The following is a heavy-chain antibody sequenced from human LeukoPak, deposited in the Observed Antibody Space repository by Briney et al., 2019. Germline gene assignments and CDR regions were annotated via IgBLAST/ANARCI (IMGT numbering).Heavy chain of an antibody. V-gene: IGHV3-7*03. Sequence: GGSLRLSCAASGFTFSSYWMSWVRQAPGKGLEWVANIKQDGSEKYYVDSVKGRFTISRDNAKNSLYLQMNSLRAEDTAVYYCARVSTGPYNYYGMDVWGQGTTVTVSS. CDR2: IKQDGSEK. CDR1: GFTFSSYW. J-gene: IGHJ6*02. D-gene: IGHD4-11*01. CDR3: ARVSTGPYNYYGMDV.